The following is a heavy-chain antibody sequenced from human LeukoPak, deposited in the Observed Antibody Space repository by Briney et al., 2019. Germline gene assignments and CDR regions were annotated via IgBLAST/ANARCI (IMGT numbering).Heavy chain of an antibody. V-gene: IGHV3-23*01. CDR2: ISGSGGNT. Sequence: QPGRSLRPSRAASGFTFSNYAMSSVRQAPGKGLEWVSAISGSGGNTYYADSVKGRFTISRDNSKNTLYLQMNSLRAEDTAVYYCAKSSGYDLFDYWGQGTLVSVSS. CDR3: AKSSGYDLFDY. J-gene: IGHJ4*02. D-gene: IGHD5-12*01. CDR1: GFTFSNYA.